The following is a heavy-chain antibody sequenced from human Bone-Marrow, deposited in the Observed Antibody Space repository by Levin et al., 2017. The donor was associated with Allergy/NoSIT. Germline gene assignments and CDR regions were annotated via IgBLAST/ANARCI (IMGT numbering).Heavy chain of an antibody. CDR3: ARMDGYSVDY. J-gene: IGHJ4*02. Sequence: SQTLSLTCTVSGGSISSSGYHWTWIRQYPNKGLEWIGYISYRGCTYFNPSLKSRLTMSIDTSQQHFSLNLTSVSAADAAIYYSARMDGYSVDYWGQGDLVTVSS. CDR1: GGSISSSGYH. V-gene: IGHV4-31*03. CDR2: ISYRGCT. D-gene: IGHD5-18*01.